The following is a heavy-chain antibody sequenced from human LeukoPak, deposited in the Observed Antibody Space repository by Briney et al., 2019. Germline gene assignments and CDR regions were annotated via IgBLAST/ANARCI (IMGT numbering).Heavy chain of an antibody. Sequence: PGGSLRLSCAASGFTFSTYWMTWVRQAPGKGLEWVANIKQDGSEKYFVDSVKGRFTISRDNANNSLYLQMSSLRAEDTAVYYCAKAEYDFWSGYYTGNYFDYWGQGTLVTVSS. CDR3: AKAEYDFWSGYYTGNYFDY. CDR1: GFTFSTYW. J-gene: IGHJ4*02. V-gene: IGHV3-7*03. CDR2: IKQDGSEK. D-gene: IGHD3-3*01.